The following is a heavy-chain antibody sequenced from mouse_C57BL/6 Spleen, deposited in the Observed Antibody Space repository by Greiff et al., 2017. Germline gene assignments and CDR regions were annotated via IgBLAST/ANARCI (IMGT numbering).Heavy chain of an antibody. CDR2: ISSGGDYI. Sequence: EVHLVESGEGLVKPGGSLKLSCAASGFTFSSYAMSWVRQTPEKRLEWVAYISSGGDYIYYADTVKGRFTISRDNARNTLYLQMSSLKSEDTAMYYCTRDSGWYYFDYWGQGTTLTVSS. CDR3: TRDSGWYYFDY. CDR1: GFTFSSYA. D-gene: IGHD3-3*01. J-gene: IGHJ2*01. V-gene: IGHV5-9-1*02.